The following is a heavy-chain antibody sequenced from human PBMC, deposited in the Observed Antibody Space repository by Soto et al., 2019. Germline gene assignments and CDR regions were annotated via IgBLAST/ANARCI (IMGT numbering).Heavy chain of an antibody. CDR3: ARSLGS. V-gene: IGHV3-72*01. CDR2: SRNKANSYTT. J-gene: IGHJ5*02. Sequence: EVQLVESGGGLVQPGGSLRLSCAASGFTFSDHYMDWVRQAPGKGLEWVGRSRNKANSYTTEYAASVTARFTTSRDDSKISLYLQMGCLCTEATFVSYSARSLGSWGQGTLVTVSS. CDR1: GFTFSDHY.